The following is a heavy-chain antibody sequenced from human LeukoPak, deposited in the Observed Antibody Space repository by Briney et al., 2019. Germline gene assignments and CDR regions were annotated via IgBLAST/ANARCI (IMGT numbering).Heavy chain of an antibody. V-gene: IGHV1-18*01. D-gene: IGHD3-22*01. CDR3: ARGGDYYDSSGYYQIDY. CDR2: ISAYNGNT. CDR1: GYTFTSYG. J-gene: IGHJ4*02. Sequence: GASVKVSCKASGYTFTSYGISWVRQAPGQGLEWMGWISAYNGNTNYAQKLQGRVTMITDTSTSTAYMELRSLRSDDTAVYYCARGGDYYDSSGYYQIDYWGQGTLVTVSS.